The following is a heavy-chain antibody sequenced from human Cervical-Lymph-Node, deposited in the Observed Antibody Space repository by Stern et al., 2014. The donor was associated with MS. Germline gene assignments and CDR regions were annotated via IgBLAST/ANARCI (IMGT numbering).Heavy chain of an antibody. J-gene: IGHJ3*02. CDR2: IPYDGS. Sequence: VQLVESGGGVVQPGRSLRLSCAASGFSFSTYAMHWVRQAPGKGLEWVAVIPYDGSNSADSVKGRFTISRDNSKNTLYLQMNSLRAEDTAMYYCARPYYDFWSGYPDNAFDIWGQGTMVTVSS. CDR1: GFSFSTYA. CDR3: ARPYYDFWSGYPDNAFDI. V-gene: IGHV3-30*03. D-gene: IGHD3-3*01.